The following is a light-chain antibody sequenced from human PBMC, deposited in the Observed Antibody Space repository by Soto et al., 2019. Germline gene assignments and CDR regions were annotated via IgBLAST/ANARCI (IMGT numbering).Light chain of an antibody. Sequence: DIQMTQSPSTLAASLGDRVTITCRASQSISSWLAWYQQKPGKAPKLLIYKASSLESGVPSRFSGSGSGTEFTLTITSLQSEDFAVYYCQQYNEWPITFGQGPKVDI. CDR3: QQYNEWPIT. V-gene: IGKV1-5*03. J-gene: IGKJ1*01. CDR1: QSISSW. CDR2: KAS.